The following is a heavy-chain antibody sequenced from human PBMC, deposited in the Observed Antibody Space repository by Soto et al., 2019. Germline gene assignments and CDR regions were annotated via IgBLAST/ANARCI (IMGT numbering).Heavy chain of an antibody. CDR1: GYSFTGYY. J-gene: IGHJ5*02. D-gene: IGHD4-4*01. Sequence: QVQLVQSGAEVKKPGASVKVSCRASGYSFTGYYMHWVRQAPGQGLEWMGWISPNSGDTNYAQKFQGRVTLTRDTSISTFYMELSRLRSDDTAVFFCVRADSYNNYRTKDLWGQGTLVTVSS. CDR3: VRADSYNNYRTKDL. CDR2: ISPNSGDT. V-gene: IGHV1-2*02.